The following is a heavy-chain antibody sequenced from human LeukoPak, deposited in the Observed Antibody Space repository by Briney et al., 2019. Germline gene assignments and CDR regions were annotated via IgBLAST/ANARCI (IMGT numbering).Heavy chain of an antibody. CDR1: GGSFSGYY. CDR3: ARENYDFWSGYPDAFDI. D-gene: IGHD3-3*01. Sequence: SETLSLTCAVYGGSFSGYYWSWIRQPPGKGLEWIGEINHSGSTNYNPSLKSRVTISVDTSKNQFSLKLSSVTAADTAVYYCARENYDFWSGYPDAFDIRGQGTMVTVSS. CDR2: INHSGST. J-gene: IGHJ3*02. V-gene: IGHV4-34*01.